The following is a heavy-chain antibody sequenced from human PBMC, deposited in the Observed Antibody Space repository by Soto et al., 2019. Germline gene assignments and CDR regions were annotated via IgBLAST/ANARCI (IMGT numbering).Heavy chain of an antibody. D-gene: IGHD5-18*01. Sequence: NPSETLSLTCAVSGGSISSGGYSWSWIRQPPGKGLEWIGYIYHSGSTYYNPSLKSRVTISVDKSKNQFSLKLSSVTVADTAVYYCARGRDTAMVSKGNWFDPWGQGTPVTVSS. CDR2: IYHSGST. CDR3: ARGRDTAMVSKGNWFDP. J-gene: IGHJ5*02. CDR1: GGSISSGGYS. V-gene: IGHV4-30-2*01.